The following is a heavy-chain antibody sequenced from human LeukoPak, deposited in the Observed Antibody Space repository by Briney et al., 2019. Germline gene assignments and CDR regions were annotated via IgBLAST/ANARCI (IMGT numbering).Heavy chain of an antibody. V-gene: IGHV1-18*01. CDR2: ISAYNGNT. CDR1: GYAFTSYG. J-gene: IGHJ4*02. CDR3: QLEPAAG. D-gene: IGHD2-2*01. Sequence: AAVKVSCNASGYAFTSYGISWVRQAPGQGLEWMGGISAYNGNTNYAQKLQGRVTMTTDTSTSTAYMDLRSLRSDDTAVYYCQLEPAAGWGQGTLVTVSS.